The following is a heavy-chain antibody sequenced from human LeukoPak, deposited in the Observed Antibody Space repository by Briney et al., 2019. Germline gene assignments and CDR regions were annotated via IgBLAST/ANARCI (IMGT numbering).Heavy chain of an antibody. D-gene: IGHD3-16*02. V-gene: IGHV3-21*01. J-gene: IGHJ6*03. CDR1: GFTFSNYA. CDR2: ISSSSSYI. Sequence: PGGSLRLSCAASGFTFSNYAMSWVRQAPGKGLEWVSYISSSSSYIYYADSVKGRFTISRDNAKNSLYLQMNSLRAEDTAVYYCARVIAFRGYMDVWGKGTSVTVSS. CDR3: ARVIAFRGYMDV.